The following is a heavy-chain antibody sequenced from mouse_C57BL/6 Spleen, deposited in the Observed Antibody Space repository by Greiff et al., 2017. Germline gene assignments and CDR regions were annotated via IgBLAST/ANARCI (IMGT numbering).Heavy chain of an antibody. CDR1: GFTFSSYA. V-gene: IGHV5-4*03. J-gene: IGHJ2*01. Sequence: EVKVVESGGGLVKPGGSLKLSCAASGFTFSSYAMSWVRQTPEKRLEWVATISDGGSYTYYPDNVKGRFTISRDNANNNLYLQMSHLKSEDTAMYDCARGGPFDYWGQGTTLTVSS. CDR3: ARGGPFDY. CDR2: ISDGGSYT.